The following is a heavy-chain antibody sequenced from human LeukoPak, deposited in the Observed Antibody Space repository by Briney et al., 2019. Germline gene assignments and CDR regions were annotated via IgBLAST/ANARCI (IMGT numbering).Heavy chain of an antibody. D-gene: IGHD2-15*01. Sequence: SETLSLTCTVSGGSISSSSYYWGWIRQPPGKGLEWTGSIYYSGSTYYNPSLKSRVTISVDTSKNQFSLKLSSVTAADTAVYYCARLGGDIVDGYMDVWGKGTTVTVSS. V-gene: IGHV4-39*01. J-gene: IGHJ6*03. CDR1: GGSISSSSYY. CDR2: IYYSGST. CDR3: ARLGGDIVDGYMDV.